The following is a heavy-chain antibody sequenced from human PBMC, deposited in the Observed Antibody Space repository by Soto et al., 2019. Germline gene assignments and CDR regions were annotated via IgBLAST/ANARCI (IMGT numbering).Heavy chain of an antibody. J-gene: IGHJ4*02. CDR1: GFTFSRYG. D-gene: IGHD3-10*01. Sequence: QVQLVESGGGVVQPGRSLRLSCAASGFTFSRYGMHWVRQAPGKGLEWVAVIWYDGYHKNYADSVKGQFTISRDNYKNALYLQMTSLRAEDTAVYYCARESYYGSGSYAFFDYWGQGTLVTVSS. CDR3: ARESYYGSGSYAFFDY. CDR2: IWYDGYHK. V-gene: IGHV3-33*01.